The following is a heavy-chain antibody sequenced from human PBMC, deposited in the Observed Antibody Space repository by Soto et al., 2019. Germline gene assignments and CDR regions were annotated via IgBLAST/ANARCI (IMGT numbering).Heavy chain of an antibody. CDR3: ARENNVLPGGYFDY. CDR2: IYYSGST. CDR1: GGSISSGGYY. V-gene: IGHV4-31*03. Sequence: SETLSLTCTVSGGSISSGGYYWSWIRQHPGKGLEWIGYIYYSGSTYYNPSLKSRVTISVDRSKNQFSLNLSSVTAADTAVYYCARENNVLPGGYFDYWGQGTLVTVSS. J-gene: IGHJ4*02. D-gene: IGHD3-10*01.